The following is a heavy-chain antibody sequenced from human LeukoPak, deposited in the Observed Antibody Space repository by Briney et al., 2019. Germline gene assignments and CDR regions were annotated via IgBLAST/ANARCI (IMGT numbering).Heavy chain of an antibody. CDR2: IYNSGST. Sequence: PSETLSLTCSVSGQSISIYYWSWIRQPPGKGLEWIGYIYNSGSTNYNPSLESRVTISVDTSKNQFSLKLTSVTAADTAVYYCARDRELGYWGQGTLVTVSS. V-gene: IGHV4-59*01. CDR1: GQSISIYY. D-gene: IGHD3-10*01. CDR3: ARDRELGY. J-gene: IGHJ4*02.